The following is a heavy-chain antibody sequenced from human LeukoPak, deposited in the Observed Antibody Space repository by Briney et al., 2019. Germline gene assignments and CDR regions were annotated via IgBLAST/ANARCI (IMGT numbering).Heavy chain of an antibody. CDR1: GGSFSGYF. V-gene: IGHV4-34*01. D-gene: IGHD3-10*01. CDR3: ASGPGTSVIRGVSPKY. J-gene: IGHJ4*02. CDR2: INHRGVT. Sequence: KTSETLSLTCAVYGGSFSGYFCWIRQSPGKGLEWIGEINHRGVTNYRPSLGGRVSIFTDRSLNQFSLRLTSVTAADTGTYCCASGPGTSVIRGVSPKYWGQGTPVTVSS.